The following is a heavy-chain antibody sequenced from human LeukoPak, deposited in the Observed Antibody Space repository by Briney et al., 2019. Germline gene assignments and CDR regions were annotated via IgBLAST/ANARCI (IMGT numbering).Heavy chain of an antibody. CDR3: ARARSGYAFDY. CDR2: ISGSAGHT. Sequence: GGPLRLSCAASGFSFSGYAVSWVRQPPGEGLEWVSAISGSAGHTYYAESVKGRFTVSRDNSLDTVYLQMTNLRAEDTALYYCARARSGYAFDYWGQGALVTVSS. V-gene: IGHV3-23*01. J-gene: IGHJ4*02. CDR1: GFSFSGYA. D-gene: IGHD6-13*01.